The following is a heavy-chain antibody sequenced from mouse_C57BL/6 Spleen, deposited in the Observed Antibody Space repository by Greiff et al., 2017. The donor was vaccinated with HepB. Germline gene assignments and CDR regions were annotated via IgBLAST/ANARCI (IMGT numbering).Heavy chain of an antibody. D-gene: IGHD2-4*01. CDR1: GYAFSSSW. CDR2: IYPGDGDT. V-gene: IGHV1-82*01. J-gene: IGHJ2*01. Sequence: VKLVESGPELVKPGASVKISCKASGYAFSSSWMNWVKQRPGKGLEWIGRIYPGDGDTNYNGKFKGKATLTADKSSSTAYMQLSSLTSEDSAVYFCARPYYDYDGRDYFDYWGQGTTLTVSS. CDR3: ARPYYDYDGRDYFDY.